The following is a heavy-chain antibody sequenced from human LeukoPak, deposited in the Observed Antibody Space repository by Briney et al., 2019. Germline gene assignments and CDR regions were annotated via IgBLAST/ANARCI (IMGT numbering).Heavy chain of an antibody. V-gene: IGHV4-31*03. J-gene: IGHJ3*02. D-gene: IGHD3-22*01. CDR2: IYHSGST. Sequence: SETLSLTCSVSDGAIHSGRHYWSWIRQHPGKGLEWIGFIYHSGSTYYNPSLRSRLTMSIDASKNQFSLKLSSVTAADTAIYYCASAVFYERSTYTSDAFDIWGQGTMVSVSS. CDR1: DGAIHSGRHY. CDR3: ASAVFYERSTYTSDAFDI.